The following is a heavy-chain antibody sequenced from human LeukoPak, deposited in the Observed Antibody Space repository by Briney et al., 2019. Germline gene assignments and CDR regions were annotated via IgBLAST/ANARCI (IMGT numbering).Heavy chain of an antibody. V-gene: IGHV1-69*13. Sequence: SVKVSCKASGGTFSSYAISWVRQAPGQGLEWMGGVIPIFGTANYAQKFQGRVTITADESTSTAYMELSSLRSEDTAVYYCARLGADCSGGSCYSYYYYMDVWGKGTTVTVSS. J-gene: IGHJ6*03. CDR3: ARLGADCSGGSCYSYYYYMDV. D-gene: IGHD2-15*01. CDR2: VIPIFGTA. CDR1: GGTFSSYA.